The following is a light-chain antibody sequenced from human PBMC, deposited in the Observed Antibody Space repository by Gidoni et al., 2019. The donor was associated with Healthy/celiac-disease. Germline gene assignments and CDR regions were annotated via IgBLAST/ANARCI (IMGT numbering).Light chain of an antibody. CDR3: MQALQTPLA. J-gene: IGKJ4*01. Sequence: IVMAQFPTPPPVTPGEPASISCRSSQSLLHSNGYNYLDWYLQKPGQSPQLLIYLGSNRASGVPDRFSGSGSGTDFTLKISRVEAEDVGVYYCMQALQTPLAFGGGTKVEIK. CDR2: LGS. CDR1: QSLLHSNGYNY. V-gene: IGKV2-28*01.